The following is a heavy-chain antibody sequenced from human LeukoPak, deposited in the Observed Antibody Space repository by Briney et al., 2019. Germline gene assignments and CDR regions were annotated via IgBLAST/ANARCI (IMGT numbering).Heavy chain of an antibody. CDR3: ARVGARLGAFDI. D-gene: IGHD6-25*01. CDR2: IKSDGSIT. V-gene: IGHV3-74*01. J-gene: IGHJ3*02. Sequence: GGSLRLSCAASGFTLSSYWMHWVRQAPGKGLVWVSGIKSDGSITNYADSVKGRFTISRDNAKNTLYVQMNSLRAEDTAVYYCARVGARLGAFDIWGQGTMVTVSS. CDR1: GFTLSSYW.